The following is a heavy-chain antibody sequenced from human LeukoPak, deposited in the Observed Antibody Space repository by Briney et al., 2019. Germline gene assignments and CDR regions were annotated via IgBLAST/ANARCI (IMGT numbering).Heavy chain of an antibody. J-gene: IGHJ4*02. CDR2: IYSGGST. V-gene: IGHV3-66*01. CDR3: ARDPPAVAANTYG. Sequence: GGSLRLSCAASGVTVSNNYMNWVRQAPGKGLEWVSLIYSGGSTYYADSVKGRFTISRDNSKNTLYLQMNSLRAEDTAVYYRARDPPAVAANTYGWGQGTLVTVSS. D-gene: IGHD6-6*01. CDR1: GVTVSNNY.